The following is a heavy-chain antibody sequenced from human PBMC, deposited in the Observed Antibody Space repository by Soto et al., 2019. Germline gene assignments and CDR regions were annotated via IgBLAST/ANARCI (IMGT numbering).Heavy chain of an antibody. CDR1: GFTFSSYA. CDR2: VSIGGST. Sequence: DVQLLESGGGLVQPEGSLRLSCAASGFTFSSYAMGWGRQGPGRGLEWVAVVSIGGSTHYADSVRGRFTITRDNSKNTLSLQMNSLTAEDTAVYFCAKRRGARGHFDYWGQGALVTVSS. J-gene: IGHJ4*02. D-gene: IGHD2-15*01. V-gene: IGHV3-23*01. CDR3: AKRRGARGHFDY.